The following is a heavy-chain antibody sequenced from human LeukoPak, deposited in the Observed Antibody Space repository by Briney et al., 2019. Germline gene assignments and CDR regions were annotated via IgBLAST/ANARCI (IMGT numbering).Heavy chain of an antibody. CDR3: AKGASGSGSYFDY. D-gene: IGHD3-10*01. CDR1: GFTFSSYG. Sequence: GRSLRLSCAASGFTFSSYGMHWVRQAPGKGLEWVAVISYDGSNKYYADSVKGRFTISRDNSKNTLYLQMNSLRAEDTAVYYCAKGASGSGSYFDYWGQGTLVTVSS. CDR2: ISYDGSNK. J-gene: IGHJ4*02. V-gene: IGHV3-30*18.